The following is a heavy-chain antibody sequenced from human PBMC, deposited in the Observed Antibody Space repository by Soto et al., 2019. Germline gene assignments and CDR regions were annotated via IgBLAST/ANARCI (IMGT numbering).Heavy chain of an antibody. CDR3: AREVGATGFDY. J-gene: IGHJ4*02. V-gene: IGHV4-30-2*01. D-gene: IGHD1-26*01. Sequence: PSETLSLTCAVSGGSISSGGYSWSWIRQPPGKGLEWIGYIYHSGSTYYNPSLKSRVTISVDTSKNQFSLKLSSVTAADTAVYYCAREVGATGFDYWGQGTLVTVSS. CDR2: IYHSGST. CDR1: GGSISSGGYS.